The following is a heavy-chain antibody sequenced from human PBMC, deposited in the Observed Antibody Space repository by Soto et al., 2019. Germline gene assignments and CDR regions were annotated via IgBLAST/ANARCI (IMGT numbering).Heavy chain of an antibody. CDR2: IYPGDSDT. V-gene: IGHV5-51*01. Sequence: GESLKISCKGSGYSFTSYWIGWVRQMPGKGLEWMGIIYPGDSDTRYSPSFQGQVTISADKSISTAYLQWSSLKASDTAMYYCARLGYYGSGSYSWFDPWGQGTLVTVSS. D-gene: IGHD3-10*01. J-gene: IGHJ5*02. CDR1: GYSFTSYW. CDR3: ARLGYYGSGSYSWFDP.